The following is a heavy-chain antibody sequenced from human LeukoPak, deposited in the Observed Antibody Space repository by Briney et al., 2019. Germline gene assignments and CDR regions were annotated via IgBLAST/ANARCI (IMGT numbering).Heavy chain of an antibody. J-gene: IGHJ5*02. D-gene: IGHD6-6*01. CDR1: RFTFSNYA. CDR3: AKDKGASYSSSPIDP. Sequence: GGSLRLSCAASRFTFSNYAMSWVRQAPGKGLEWVSSIRDSAYRTYYADAVKGRFTISRDNSKTTLYLPMNSLRAEDTAVYYCAKDKGASYSSSPIDPWGQGTLVTVSS. CDR2: IRDSAYRT. V-gene: IGHV3-23*01.